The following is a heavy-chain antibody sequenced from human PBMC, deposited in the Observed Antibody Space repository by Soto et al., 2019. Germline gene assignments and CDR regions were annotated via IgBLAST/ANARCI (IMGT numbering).Heavy chain of an antibody. CDR3: ARDDGYNYGV. V-gene: IGHV3-48*02. J-gene: IGHJ6*02. CDR1: GFTFSSYT. D-gene: IGHD5-18*01. CDR2: ISSTSTTI. Sequence: EVQLVESGGGLVQPGGSLGLSCAASGFTFSSYTMNWVRQAPGKGLEWISYISSTSTTIYYADSMKGRFTISRDNAKNSVYLQMNSLRDEDTAVYFCARDDGYNYGVWGQGTTVTVSS.